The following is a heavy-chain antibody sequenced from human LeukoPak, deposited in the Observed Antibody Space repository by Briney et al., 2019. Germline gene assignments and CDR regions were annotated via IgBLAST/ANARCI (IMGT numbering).Heavy chain of an antibody. D-gene: IGHD5-12*01. V-gene: IGHV1-69*05. CDR2: IIPIFGTA. CDR3: ARGFISSGYDTPYYYYYMDV. J-gene: IGHJ6*03. CDR1: GGTFSSYA. Sequence: GASVKVFCKASGGTFSSYAISWVRQAPGQGLEWMGGIIPIFGTANYAQKFQGRVTITTDESTSTAYMELSSLRSEDTAVYYCARGFISSGYDTPYYYYYMDVWGKGTTVTVSS.